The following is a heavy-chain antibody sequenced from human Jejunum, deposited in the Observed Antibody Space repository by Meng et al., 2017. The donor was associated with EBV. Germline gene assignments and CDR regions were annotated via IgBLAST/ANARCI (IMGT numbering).Heavy chain of an antibody. J-gene: IGHJ4*02. D-gene: IGHD2-15*01. CDR2: ITVYNGNT. CDR3: ARESSGYHAHDKVSDY. CDR1: GYTFTSYG. V-gene: IGHV1-18*01. Sequence: QVQLVRSGSEVKRPGGLVKVSCKTAGYTFTSYGISWVRQAPGHGPEWMGWITVYNGNTNYAPRLQGRVTMTTDISTSTAYMELRSLRSYDTAVYYCARESSGYHAHDKVSDYWGQGTLVTVSS.